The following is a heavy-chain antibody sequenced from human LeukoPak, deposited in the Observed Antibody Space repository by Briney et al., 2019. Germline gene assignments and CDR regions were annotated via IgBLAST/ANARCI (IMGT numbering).Heavy chain of an antibody. J-gene: IGHJ4*02. Sequence: PGGSLRLSCAASGFTFNTFWMNWVRQAPGKGREWVGRIKSKTDGGTTDYAAPVKGRFSIARDESQNMPYLQMTSLNPEDTAVYYCRRGDYGDHTDLDYWGQGTLVTVSS. V-gene: IGHV3-15*07. CDR3: RRGDYGDHTDLDY. D-gene: IGHD4-17*01. CDR2: IKSKTDGGTT. CDR1: GFTFNTFW.